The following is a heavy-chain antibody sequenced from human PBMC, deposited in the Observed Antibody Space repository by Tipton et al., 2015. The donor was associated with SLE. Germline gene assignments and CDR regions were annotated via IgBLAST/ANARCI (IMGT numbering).Heavy chain of an antibody. J-gene: IGHJ2*01. V-gene: IGHV4-38-2*02. CDR2: IYHDGST. CDR3: ARHMTTVPPFDL. Sequence: TLSLTCTVSGYSISIGYYWGWVRQPPGKGLEWIGSIYHDGSTYYNPSLKSRVTISVDTSKNQFSLKLSSVTAADTAVYYCARHMTTVPPFDLWGRGTLVTVSS. D-gene: IGHD4-17*01. CDR1: GYSISIGYY.